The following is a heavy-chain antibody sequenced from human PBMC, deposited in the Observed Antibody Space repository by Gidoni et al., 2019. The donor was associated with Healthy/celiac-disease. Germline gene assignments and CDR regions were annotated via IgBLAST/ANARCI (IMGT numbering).Heavy chain of an antibody. Sequence: QVQLVQSGAEVKKPGSSVKVYRKASGGTLSSFALSWVRQTPGQGLEWMGWIIPIFGTANYAQNFHGRVTITADKSTSTAYMELSSLRSEDTAVYYCARAEQWLDFWLDPWGQGTLVTVAS. D-gene: IGHD6-19*01. CDR2: IIPIFGTA. CDR3: ARAEQWLDFWLDP. J-gene: IGHJ5*02. V-gene: IGHV1-69*06. CDR1: GGTLSSFA.